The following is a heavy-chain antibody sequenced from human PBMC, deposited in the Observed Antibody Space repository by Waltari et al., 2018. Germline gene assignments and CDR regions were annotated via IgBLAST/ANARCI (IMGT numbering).Heavy chain of an antibody. CDR2: TYYSGDP. V-gene: IGHV4-59*01. J-gene: IGHJ6*03. D-gene: IGHD2-15*01. Sequence: QVQLQESGPGLVKPSETLSLTCTVSGGSISSYYWSWIRQPPGKGLERIGYTYYSGDPTYNPSRKGLVTISVTTSKNPFSLNLTSVPVADTAVYSCARRPTRGVDYYYYYMDVWGKGTTVTVSS. CDR1: GGSISSYY. CDR3: ARRPTRGVDYYYYYMDV.